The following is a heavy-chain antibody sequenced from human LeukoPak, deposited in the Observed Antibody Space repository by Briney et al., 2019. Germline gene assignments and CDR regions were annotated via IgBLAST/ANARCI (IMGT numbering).Heavy chain of an antibody. CDR2: ISDSGGST. Sequence: GGSLRLSCAASGFDFSSNWMHWVRHAPGQGLEWVSSISDSGGSTSYADSVKGRFTISRDNSKNTLYLQMNSLRAEDSAVYNCVTWNYVEYWGQGTLVTVSS. D-gene: IGHD1-1*01. CDR3: VTWNYVEY. J-gene: IGHJ4*02. CDR1: GFDFSSNW. V-gene: IGHV3-23*01.